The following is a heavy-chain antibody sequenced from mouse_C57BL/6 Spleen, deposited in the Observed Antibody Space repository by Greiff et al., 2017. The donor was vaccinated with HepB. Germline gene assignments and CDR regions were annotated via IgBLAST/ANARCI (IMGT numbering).Heavy chain of an antibody. V-gene: IGHV1-15*01. J-gene: IGHJ2*01. D-gene: IGHD1-1*01. CDR3: TRSGGMTTVPFDY. CDR1: GYTFTDYE. CDR2: IDPETGGT. Sequence: QVQLQQSGAELVRPGASVTLSCKASGYTFTDYEMHWVKQTPVHGLEWIGAIDPETGGTAYNQKFKGKAILTADKSSSTAYMELRSLTSEDSAVYYCTRSGGMTTVPFDYWGQGTTLTVSS.